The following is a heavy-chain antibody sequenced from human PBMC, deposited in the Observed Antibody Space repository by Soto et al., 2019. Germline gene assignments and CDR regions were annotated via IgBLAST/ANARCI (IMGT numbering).Heavy chain of an antibody. V-gene: IGHV3-23*01. J-gene: IGHJ4*02. CDR1: GFTFINYA. CDR2: ISDTGGDS. CDR3: VRDLYRSATMPCLDH. Sequence: PGGSLRLSCEASGFTFINYAMSWVRQSPGKGLEWVSSISDTGGDSYYADSMDDRFTVSRDNSKNTLYLQINSLRAEDTAIYYCVRDLYRSATMPCLDHWGQGALVTVSS. D-gene: IGHD1-1*01.